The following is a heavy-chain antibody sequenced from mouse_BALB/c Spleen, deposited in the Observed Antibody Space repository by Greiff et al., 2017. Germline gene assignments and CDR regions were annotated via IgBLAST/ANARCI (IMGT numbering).Heavy chain of an antibody. CDR2: ILPGSGST. J-gene: IGHJ3*01. V-gene: IGHV1-9*01. D-gene: IGHD2-14*01. CDR3: ARGDRYDWFAY. CDR1: GYTFSSYW. Sequence: QVQLQQSGAELMKPGASVKISCKATGYTFSSYWIEWVKQRPGHGLEWIGEILPGSGSTNYNEKFKGKATFTADTSSNTAYMQLSSLTSEDSAVYYCARGDRYDWFAYWGQGTLVTVSA.